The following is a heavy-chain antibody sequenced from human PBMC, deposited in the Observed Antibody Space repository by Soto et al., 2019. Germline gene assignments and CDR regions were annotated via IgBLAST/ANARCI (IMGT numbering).Heavy chain of an antibody. CDR1: GGSFRGFY. Sequence: QVQLQQWGAGLLKPSETLSLTCAVSGGSFRGFYWTWIRQSPGKGLEWLGDINHVGITNYNQSLKSPVGIPADTAKSQFSLKLSYVTAADTAVYYCARAHAFWGGRQQTIDSWGREPWSPSPQ. CDR3: ARAHAFWGGRQQTIDS. J-gene: IGHJ4*02. V-gene: IGHV4-34*01. CDR2: INHVGIT. D-gene: IGHD3-16*01.